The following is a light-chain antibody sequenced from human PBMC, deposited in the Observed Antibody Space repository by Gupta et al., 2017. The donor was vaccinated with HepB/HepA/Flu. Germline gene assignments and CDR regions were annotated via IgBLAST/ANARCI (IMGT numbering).Light chain of an antibody. CDR2: EAS. J-gene: IGKJ1*01. V-gene: IGKV2-30*01. Sequence: DTVVTQSPLSLPVTLGQPASISCRSSQCRVISDGSSYLSWFQQRPGQSPRRLIYEASNRDSGVPDRFSGSGSGTXFTLKIXRGEAEDVGVYYCKQRKRCPWTFGXGTKVEIK. CDR3: KQRKRCPWT. CDR1: QCRVISDGSSY.